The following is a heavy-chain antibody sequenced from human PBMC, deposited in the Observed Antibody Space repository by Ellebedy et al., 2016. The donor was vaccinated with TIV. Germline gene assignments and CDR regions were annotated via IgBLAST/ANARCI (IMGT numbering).Heavy chain of an antibody. CDR2: ISGSGATP. J-gene: IGHJ4*02. CDR3: AKMQRGYTSSGMDS. CDR1: GFSFSGYA. D-gene: IGHD5-18*01. V-gene: IGHV3-23*01. Sequence: PGGSLRLSCAASGFSFSGYAMTWVRQAPGKGLQWVATISGSGATPFYADSVKGRFTVARDNPRNTHYLQMDSLRAEDTAVYYWAKMQRGYTSSGMDSWGQGTLVTVSA.